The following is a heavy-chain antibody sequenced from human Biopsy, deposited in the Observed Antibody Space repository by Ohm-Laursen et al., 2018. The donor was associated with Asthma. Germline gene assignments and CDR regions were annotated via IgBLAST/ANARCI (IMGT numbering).Heavy chain of an antibody. CDR2: ISVYDGNT. Sequence: ATVKISCKTSGYTFNSAGITWVRQAPGQGLEWMGWISVYDGNTKVAQKLQDRVTMITDTSTSTAYMELRSLRSDDTAVYFCARAVDYSHYYGIDVWGQGTTVTVS. CDR1: GYTFNSAG. CDR3: ARAVDYSHYYGIDV. D-gene: IGHD3-10*01. J-gene: IGHJ6*02. V-gene: IGHV1-18*01.